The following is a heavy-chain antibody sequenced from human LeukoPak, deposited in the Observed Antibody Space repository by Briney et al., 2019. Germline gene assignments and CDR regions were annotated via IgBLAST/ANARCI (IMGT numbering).Heavy chain of an antibody. D-gene: IGHD2-2*01. CDR3: ARAGEPAARSRPYYLDY. V-gene: IGHV1-46*01. CDR1: GYTFTRYF. CDR2: INPSGGTT. J-gene: IGHJ4*02. Sequence: ASVKVSCKASGYTFTRYFFHWVRQAPGQGLEWMGIINPSGGTTTYAQEFQGRVTMTRDTSTRTAYMELSSLRSEDTAVYYCARAGEPAARSRPYYLDYWGQGTLVTVSS.